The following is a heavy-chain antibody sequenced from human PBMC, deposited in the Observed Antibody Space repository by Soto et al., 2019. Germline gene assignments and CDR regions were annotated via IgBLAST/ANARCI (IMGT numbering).Heavy chain of an antibody. CDR2: IKSKTDGGTT. D-gene: IGHD3-9*01. CDR3: TTRGLRYFDWLPSFV. J-gene: IGHJ4*02. V-gene: IGHV3-15*07. Sequence: VGSLRLSCAASGFTFRNAWMYWVREAPGKGLEWVGRIKSKTDGGTTDYAAPVKGRFTISGDDSKNTLYLQMNSLKTEDTAVYYCTTRGLRYFDWLPSFVWGQGTLVTVSS. CDR1: GFTFRNAW.